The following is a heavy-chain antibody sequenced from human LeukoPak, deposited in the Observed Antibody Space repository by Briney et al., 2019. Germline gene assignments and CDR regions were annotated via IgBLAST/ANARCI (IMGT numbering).Heavy chain of an antibody. D-gene: IGHD3-22*01. CDR2: IYYSGST. J-gene: IGHJ6*03. Sequence: PSETLSLTCTVSGGSISSYYWSWIRQPPGKGLEWIGYIYYSGSTNYNPSLKSRVTISVDTSKNQFSLKLSSVTAADTAVYYCARSPPVNSGYYRDHYYYYYMDVWGKGTTVTISS. CDR1: GGSISSYY. CDR3: ARSPPVNSGYYRDHYYYYYMDV. V-gene: IGHV4-59*01.